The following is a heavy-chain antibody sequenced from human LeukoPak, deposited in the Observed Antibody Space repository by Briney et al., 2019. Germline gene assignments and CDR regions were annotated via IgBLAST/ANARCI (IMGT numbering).Heavy chain of an antibody. CDR2: IYTSGST. J-gene: IGHJ4*02. V-gene: IGHV4-61*02. CDR3: ARGSAALDY. CDR1: GGSINSGSYY. Sequence: SQTLSLTCTVSGGSINSGSYYWSWIRQPAGKGLEWIGRIYTSGSTNYNPSLKSRVTISVDTSKNQFSLKLSSVTAADTAVYYCARGSAALDYWGQGTLVTVSS. D-gene: IGHD6-13*01.